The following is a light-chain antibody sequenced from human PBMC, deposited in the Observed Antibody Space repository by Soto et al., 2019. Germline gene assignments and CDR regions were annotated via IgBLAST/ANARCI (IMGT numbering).Light chain of an antibody. V-gene: IGKV3-15*01. CDR3: QQYYKWPPYT. CDR2: GVS. CDR1: QSVSSN. J-gene: IGKJ2*01. Sequence: EIVMTQSPATLSVSPGERATLSCRASQSVSSNLAWYQQKRGQAPRLLISGVSTRATGIPARFSGSGSGTEFTLTISSLQSEDFAVYFCQQYYKWPPYTFGQGTKVEIK.